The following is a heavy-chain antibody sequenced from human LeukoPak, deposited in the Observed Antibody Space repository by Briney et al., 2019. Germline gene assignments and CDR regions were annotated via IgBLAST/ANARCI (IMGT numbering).Heavy chain of an antibody. J-gene: IGHJ6*03. D-gene: IGHD3-22*01. CDR2: IYSGGST. Sequence: GGSLRLSCAASGFTVTSNYMSWVRQAPGKGLEWVSVIYSGGSTYYADSVKGRFTISRDNSKNTLYLQMNSLRAEDTAVYYCARDYYYDSSGYYYYYMDVWGKGTTVTVSS. CDR1: GFTVTSNY. V-gene: IGHV3-53*01. CDR3: ARDYYYDSSGYYYYYMDV.